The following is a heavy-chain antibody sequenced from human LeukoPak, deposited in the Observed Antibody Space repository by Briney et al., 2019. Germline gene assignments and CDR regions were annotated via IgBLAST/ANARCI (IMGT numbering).Heavy chain of an antibody. J-gene: IGHJ5*02. V-gene: IGHV4-31*03. CDR3: ARGTNYDSSGYYPQYNWFDP. Sequence: SETLSLTCTVSGGSISSGGYYWSWIRQHPGKGLEWIGYIYYSGSTYYNPSLKSRVTISVDTSKNQFSLKLSSVTAADTAVYYCARGTNYDSSGYYPQYNWFDPWGQGTLVTVSS. CDR2: IYYSGST. D-gene: IGHD3-22*01. CDR1: GGSISSGGYY.